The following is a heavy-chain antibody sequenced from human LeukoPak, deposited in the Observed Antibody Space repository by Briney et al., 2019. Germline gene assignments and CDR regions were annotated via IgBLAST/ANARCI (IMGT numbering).Heavy chain of an antibody. D-gene: IGHD3-22*01. CDR2: IVVGSGNT. CDR1: GFTFTSSA. J-gene: IGHJ4*02. CDR3: ARDREWGPEDYYDG. Sequence: SVKVSCKASGFTFTSSAMQWVRQARGQRLEWIGWIVVGSGNTNYAQKFQGRVTMTRDTSTSTVYMELSSLRSEDTAVYYCARDREWGPEDYYDGWGQGTLVTVSS. V-gene: IGHV1-58*02.